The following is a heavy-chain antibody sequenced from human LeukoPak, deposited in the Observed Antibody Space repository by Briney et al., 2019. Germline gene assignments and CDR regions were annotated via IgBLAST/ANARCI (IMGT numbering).Heavy chain of an antibody. V-gene: IGHV4-59*01. CDR2: IHYTGST. Sequence: SETLSLTCTVSGASISSYYWTWIRQTPGKGLEWIGYIHYTGSTNYNPSLKSRVTISVDTSKGQFSLDLTSVTAADTAVYYCAGGPSVTTNDYWGQRTLVTVFS. CDR3: AGGPSVTTNDY. J-gene: IGHJ4*02. D-gene: IGHD4-17*01. CDR1: GASISSYY.